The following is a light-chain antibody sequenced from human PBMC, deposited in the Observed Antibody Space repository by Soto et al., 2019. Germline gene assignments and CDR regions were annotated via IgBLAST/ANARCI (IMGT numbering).Light chain of an antibody. CDR1: SSDVGSYNL. CDR3: CSYAGSSIVV. V-gene: IGLV2-23*01. J-gene: IGLJ2*01. Sequence: QSVLTQPASVSGSPGQSITISCTGTSSDVGSYNLVSWYQQHPGKAPKLMIYEGSKRPSGVSNRFSGSKSGNTASQTISGLQAEDEADYYCCSYAGSSIVVFGGGTKLTVL. CDR2: EGS.